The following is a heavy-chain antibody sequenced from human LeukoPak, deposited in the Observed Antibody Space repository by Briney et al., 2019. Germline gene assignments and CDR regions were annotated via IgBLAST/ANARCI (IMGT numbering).Heavy chain of an antibody. CDR2: IRYDGSNK. Sequence: HSGGSLRLSCAASGFTFSSYGMHWVRQAPGKGLEWVAFIRYDGSNKYYADSVKGRFTISRDNSKNTLYLQMNSLRAEDTAVYYCANPFGVDDQLRGGTYYYYMDVWGKGTTVTVSS. J-gene: IGHJ6*03. V-gene: IGHV3-30*02. D-gene: IGHD3-3*01. CDR3: ANPFGVDDQLRGGTYYYYMDV. CDR1: GFTFSSYG.